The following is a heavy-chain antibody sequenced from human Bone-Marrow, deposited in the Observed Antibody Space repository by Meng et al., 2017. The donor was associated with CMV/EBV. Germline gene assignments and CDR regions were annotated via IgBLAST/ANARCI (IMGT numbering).Heavy chain of an antibody. Sequence: SETLSLTCTVSGGSISSSDYYWGWIRQPPGKGLEYIGSIYYSGPTYYKPSLKSRVTMSVDTSKNQFSLKLSSVTAADTAVYYCARELSRGIDYWGQGTLVTFSS. V-gene: IGHV4-39*02. CDR2: IYYSGPT. CDR1: GGSISSSDYY. CDR3: ARELSRGIDY. J-gene: IGHJ4*02. D-gene: IGHD6-19*01.